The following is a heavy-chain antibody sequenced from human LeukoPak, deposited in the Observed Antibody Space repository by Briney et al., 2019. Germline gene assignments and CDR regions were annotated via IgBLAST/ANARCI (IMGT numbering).Heavy chain of an antibody. Sequence: GESLKISCKGSGYSFTTYWIGWVRQIPGKGLEWMGIIFPGDSHAIYSPSFRGQVTMSADKSISTAYLQWSSLKAADTAMYYCARLLGSSSSSWASFDYWGQGTLVTVSS. CDR1: GYSFTTYW. CDR2: IFPGDSHA. CDR3: ARLLGSSSSSWASFDY. V-gene: IGHV5-51*01. J-gene: IGHJ4*02. D-gene: IGHD6-13*01.